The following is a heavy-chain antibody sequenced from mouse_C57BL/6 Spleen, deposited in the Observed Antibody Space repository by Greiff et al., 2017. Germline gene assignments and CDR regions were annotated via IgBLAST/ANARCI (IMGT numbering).Heavy chain of an antibody. D-gene: IGHD1-1*01. J-gene: IGHJ1*03. CDR2: IDPSDSYT. Sequence: VQLQQPGAELVMPGASVKLSCKASGYTFTSYWMHWVKQRPGQGLEWIGEIDPSDSYTNYNQKFKGKSTLTVDKSSSTAYMQLSSLTSEDSAVYYSARWGTTVVATDFEVWGTGTTVTVSS. CDR1: GYTFTSYW. CDR3: ARWGTTVVATDFEV. V-gene: IGHV1-69*01.